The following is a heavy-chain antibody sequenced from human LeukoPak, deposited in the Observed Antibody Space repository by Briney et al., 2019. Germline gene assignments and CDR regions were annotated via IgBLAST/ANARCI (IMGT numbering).Heavy chain of an antibody. V-gene: IGHV4-4*07. CDR1: GGSICSYY. CDR2: IYTSGST. J-gene: IGHJ4*02. Sequence: PSETLSLTCTVSGGSICSYYWSWIRQPAGKGLEWIGRIYTSGSTNYNPSLKGRVTMSVDTSKNQFSLKLSSVTAADTAVYYCARAVKSSGWYGYYFDYWGQGTLVTVSS. CDR3: ARAVKSSGWYGYYFDY. D-gene: IGHD6-19*01.